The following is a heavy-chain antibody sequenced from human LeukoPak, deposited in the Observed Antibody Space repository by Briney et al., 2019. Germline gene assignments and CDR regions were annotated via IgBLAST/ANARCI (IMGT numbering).Heavy chain of an antibody. CDR2: IYTSGST. CDR3: ARGTNTYYYDSSGYYSLAFDI. J-gene: IGHJ3*02. CDR1: GGSISSYY. V-gene: IGHV4-4*07. D-gene: IGHD3-22*01. Sequence: SETLSLTCTVSGGSISSYYWSWIRQPAGKGLEWIGRIYTSGSTNYNPSLKSRVTMSVDTSKNQFSLKLSSVTTADTAVYYCARGTNTYYYDSSGYYSLAFDIWGQGTMVTVSS.